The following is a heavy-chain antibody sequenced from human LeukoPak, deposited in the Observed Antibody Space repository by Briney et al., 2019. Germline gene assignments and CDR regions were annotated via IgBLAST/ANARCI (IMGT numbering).Heavy chain of an antibody. J-gene: IGHJ4*02. CDR2: ISGSGGST. V-gene: IGHV3-23*01. Sequence: GGSLRLSCEASGFSFISYGMSWVRQAPGKGLEWVSGISGSGGSTYYADSVKGRFTISRDNSRNTLYLQMNSPRAEDTAVYYCAILPGYSSGWYEVNYWGQGTLVTVSS. CDR3: AILPGYSSGWYEVNY. D-gene: IGHD6-13*01. CDR1: GFSFISYG.